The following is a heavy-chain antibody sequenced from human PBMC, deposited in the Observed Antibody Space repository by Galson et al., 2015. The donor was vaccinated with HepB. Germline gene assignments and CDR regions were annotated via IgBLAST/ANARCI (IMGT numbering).Heavy chain of an antibody. CDR2: ISYDGSGE. J-gene: IGHJ6*03. CDR1: GFTFSNHA. V-gene: IGHV3-30*04. CDR3: ARQVRILEWLFLGYYMDV. Sequence: SCAASGFTFSNHAMHWVRQAPGKGLEWVAVISYDGSGENYADSVKGRFTVSRDNSKNTFSLQMNALSAEDTALYYCARQVRILEWLFLGYYMDVWGKGTTVIVSS. D-gene: IGHD3-3*01.